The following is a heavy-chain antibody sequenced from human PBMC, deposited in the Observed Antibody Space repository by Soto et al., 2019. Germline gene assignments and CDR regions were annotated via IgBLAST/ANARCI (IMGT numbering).Heavy chain of an antibody. CDR2: IWYDGSNK. V-gene: IGHV3-33*01. J-gene: IGHJ4*02. CDR3: ASMVGATYSALFDY. Sequence: QVQLVESGGGVVQPGRSLRLSCAASGFTFISYGMHWVRQATGKGLEWVAVIWYDGSNKYYADSVKGRFTISRDNSKNTLYLQMNSLRAEDTAVYYCASMVGATYSALFDYWCQGTLVTVS. CDR1: GFTFISYG. D-gene: IGHD1-26*01.